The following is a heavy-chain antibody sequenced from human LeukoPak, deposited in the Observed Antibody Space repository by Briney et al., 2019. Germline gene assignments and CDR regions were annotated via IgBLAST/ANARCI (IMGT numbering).Heavy chain of an antibody. V-gene: IGHV3-53*01. CDR1: GFTVRINS. Sequence: GGSLRLSCTVSGFTVRINSMSCVRHAPGNRLEWVSFIYSDNTHYSDSVKGRLTISRDNSKNTLYLQKNSLRAEDTAVYYCARRAGAYSHPYDYWGQGTMVTVSS. CDR2: IYSDNT. D-gene: IGHD4/OR15-4a*01. J-gene: IGHJ4*02. CDR3: ARRAGAYSHPYDY.